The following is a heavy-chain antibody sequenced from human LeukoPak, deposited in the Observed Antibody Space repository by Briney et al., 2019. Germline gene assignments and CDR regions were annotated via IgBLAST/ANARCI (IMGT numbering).Heavy chain of an antibody. CDR1: GYSFTSYW. CDR3: ARFIAAAGNLIDP. J-gene: IGHJ5*02. Sequence: GESLKISCKGSGYSFTSYWIGWVRQMPGKGLEWMGIIYPGDSDTRYSPSFQGQVTISADKSISTAYLQWSSLKASDTAMYYCARFIAAAGNLIDPWGQGTLVTVSS. D-gene: IGHD6-13*01. CDR2: IYPGDSDT. V-gene: IGHV5-51*01.